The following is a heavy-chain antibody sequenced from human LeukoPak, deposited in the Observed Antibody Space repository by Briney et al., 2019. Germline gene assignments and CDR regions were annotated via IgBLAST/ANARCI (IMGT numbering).Heavy chain of an antibody. J-gene: IGHJ4*02. Sequence: GGSLRLSRAASGFTFSSYSMNWVRQAPGKGLEWVSSISSSSSYIYYADSVKGRFTISRDNAKNSLYLQMNSLRAEDTAVYYCARDRALLEWLSYFDYWGQGTLVTVSS. V-gene: IGHV3-21*01. CDR3: ARDRALLEWLSYFDY. CDR2: ISSSSSYI. D-gene: IGHD3-3*01. CDR1: GFTFSSYS.